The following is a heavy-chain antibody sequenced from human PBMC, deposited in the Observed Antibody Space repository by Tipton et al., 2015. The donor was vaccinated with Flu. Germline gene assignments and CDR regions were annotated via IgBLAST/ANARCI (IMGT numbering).Heavy chain of an antibody. CDR2: MNPNSGNT. D-gene: IGHD3-10*01. V-gene: IGHV1-8*02. J-gene: IGHJ4*02. Sequence: QVQLVQSGAEVRKAGASVKVSCKASGYTFTSYGINWARQATGQGLEWMGWMNPNSGNTGYAQKFQGRVTMTRNTSISTAYMELSSLRSEDTAVYFCPRGPPHVYGSGSSYFEFWGQGTLVPVSS. CDR1: GYTFTSYG. CDR3: PRGPPHVYGSGSSYFEF.